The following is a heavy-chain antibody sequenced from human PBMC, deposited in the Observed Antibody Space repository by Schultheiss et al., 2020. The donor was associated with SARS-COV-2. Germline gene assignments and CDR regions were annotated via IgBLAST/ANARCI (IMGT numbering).Heavy chain of an antibody. V-gene: IGHV3-21*01. CDR2: ISSSSSYI. CDR3: ARVGRDCSHGVCYNAEYFQY. J-gene: IGHJ1*01. D-gene: IGHD2-8*01. Sequence: GESLKISCAASGFTFSNYYMNWVRQAPGKGLEWVSSISSSSSYIYYADSVKGRFTSSKDNTKNSLYLQMNSLRAEDTAVYYCARVGRDCSHGVCYNAEYFQYWGQGTLVTVSS. CDR1: GFTFSNYY.